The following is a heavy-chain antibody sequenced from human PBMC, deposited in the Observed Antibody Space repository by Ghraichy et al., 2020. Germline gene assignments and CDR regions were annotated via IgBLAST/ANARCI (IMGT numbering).Heavy chain of an antibody. CDR2: IYYSGST. D-gene: IGHD2-2*01. J-gene: IGHJ3*02. CDR1: GGSISSYY. Sequence: SETLSLTCTVSGGSISSYYWSWIRQPPGKGLEWIGYIYYSGSTNYNPSLKSRVTISVDTSKNQFSLKLISVTAADTAVYYCARAVTLRGYCSSTSCYFRLGIWSQGTMVPVSS. V-gene: IGHV4-59*01. CDR3: ARAVTLRGYCSSTSCYFRLGI.